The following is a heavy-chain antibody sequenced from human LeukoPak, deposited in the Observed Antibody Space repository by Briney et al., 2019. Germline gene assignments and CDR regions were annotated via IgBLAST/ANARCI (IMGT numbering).Heavy chain of an antibody. Sequence: ASVKVSCKASGYTFTGYYMHWVRQAPGQGLEWMGWINPNSGGTNYAQKFQCRVTMTRDTSISTAYMELSRLRSDDTAVYYCARDFRRDYYYYYMDVWGKGTTVTVSS. CDR2: INPNSGGT. CDR3: ARDFRRDYYYYYMDV. V-gene: IGHV1-2*02. CDR1: GYTFTGYY. J-gene: IGHJ6*03.